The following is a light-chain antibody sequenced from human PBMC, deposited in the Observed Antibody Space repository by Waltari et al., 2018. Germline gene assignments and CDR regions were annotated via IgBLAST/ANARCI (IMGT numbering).Light chain of an antibody. J-gene: IGKJ5*01. Sequence: EIVLTQSPGTLSLSPGERATLSCRASQNISSRFLAWYQQKPGQAPRLLIYGVSNRATGNPDRFSGSGSGTDFTLTISRLEPEDFAVYYCQQYGSSHTFGQGTRLEIK. CDR1: QNISSRF. V-gene: IGKV3-20*01. CDR2: GVS. CDR3: QQYGSSHT.